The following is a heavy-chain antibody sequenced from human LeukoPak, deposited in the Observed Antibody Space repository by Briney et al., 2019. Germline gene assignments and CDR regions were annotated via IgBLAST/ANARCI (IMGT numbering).Heavy chain of an antibody. J-gene: IGHJ4*02. CDR1: GASITNNNYF. Sequence: SETLSLTCLVSGASITNNNYFWAWIRQPPGRGLEWIASISYSGNTYYNPSLRSRVTISLDASKNQFSLRLTSVTAADSAMYYCSIPPPRRAGAWYPRDYWGRGTLVTVSS. V-gene: IGHV4-39*01. D-gene: IGHD6-19*01. CDR2: ISYSGNT. CDR3: SIPPPRRAGAWYPRDY.